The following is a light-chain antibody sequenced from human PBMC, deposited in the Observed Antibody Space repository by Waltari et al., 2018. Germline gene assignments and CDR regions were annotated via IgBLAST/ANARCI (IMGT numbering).Light chain of an antibody. CDR1: QSLVHSDGNTY. Sequence: DVVMTQSPLSLPVTLGQPASISCRSSQSLVHSDGNTYLTWFHQRPGQSPMRLIYEVSHRDSGVPDSFSGSGSGTDFTLKISRVEAEDIGVYYCMQGTHWPTFGQGTKVEIK. J-gene: IGKJ1*01. V-gene: IGKV2-30*02. CDR3: MQGTHWPT. CDR2: EVS.